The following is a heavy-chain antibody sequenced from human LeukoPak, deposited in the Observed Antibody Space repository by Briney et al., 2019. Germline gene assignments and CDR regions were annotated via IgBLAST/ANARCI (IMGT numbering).Heavy chain of an antibody. Sequence: ASVKVSCKASGYTFTSYGISWVRQAPGQGLEWMGCISAYNGNTNYAQKLQGRVTMTTDTSTSTAYMELRSLRSDDTDVYYCARDGGIRGYYDFWSGYYFSDYWGQGTLVTVSS. D-gene: IGHD3-3*01. CDR1: GYTFTSYG. CDR2: ISAYNGNT. CDR3: ARDGGIRGYYDFWSGYYFSDY. V-gene: IGHV1-18*01. J-gene: IGHJ4*02.